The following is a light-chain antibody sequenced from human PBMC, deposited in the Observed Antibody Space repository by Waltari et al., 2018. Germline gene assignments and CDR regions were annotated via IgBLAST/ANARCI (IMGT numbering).Light chain of an antibody. CDR3: GTWDSSLSAGQV. CDR2: ENA. CDR1: SSNIGNNY. V-gene: IGLV1-51*02. J-gene: IGLJ2*01. Sequence: QSVLTQPPSVSAAPGQKVTISCSGSSSNIGNNYVSWYQQLPGTTPKLLIYENAKRPSVFPDRFSGSKSGTSATLGITGLQTGDEADYYCGTWDSSLSAGQVFGGGTKLTVL.